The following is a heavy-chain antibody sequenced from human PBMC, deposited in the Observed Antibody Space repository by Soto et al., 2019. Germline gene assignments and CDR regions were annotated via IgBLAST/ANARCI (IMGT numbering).Heavy chain of an antibody. V-gene: IGHV1-8*01. CDR1: GYTFTSYD. Sequence: ASVKVSCKASGYTFTSYDINWVRQATGQGLEWMGWMNPNNGNTGYAQKFQGRVTMTTDTSMSTAYMELRSLRSDDTAVYYCAREGRNPYYDILTGYYRGAFDIWGQGTMVTVSS. J-gene: IGHJ3*02. D-gene: IGHD3-9*01. CDR2: MNPNNGNT. CDR3: AREGRNPYYDILTGYYRGAFDI.